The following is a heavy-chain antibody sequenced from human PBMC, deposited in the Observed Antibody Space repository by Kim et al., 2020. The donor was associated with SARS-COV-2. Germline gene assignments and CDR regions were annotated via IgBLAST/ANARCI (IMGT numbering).Heavy chain of an antibody. CDR2: IWYDGSNK. J-gene: IGHJ3*02. V-gene: IGHV3-33*01. Sequence: GGSLRLSCAASGFTFSSYGMHWVRQAPGKGLEWVAVIWYDGSNKYYADSVKGRFTISRDNSKNTLYLQMNSLRAEDTAVYYCARERAVGGSYYGGGAFDIWGQGTMVTVSS. CDR1: GFTFSSYG. CDR3: ARERAVGGSYYGGGAFDI. D-gene: IGHD1-26*01.